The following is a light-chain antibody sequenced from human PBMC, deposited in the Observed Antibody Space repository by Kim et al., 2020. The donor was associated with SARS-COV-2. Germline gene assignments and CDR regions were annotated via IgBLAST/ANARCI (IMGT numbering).Light chain of an antibody. CDR1: SSNIGSNT. CDR3: AAWDDSLNAVV. CDR2: SNN. J-gene: IGLJ2*01. V-gene: IGLV1-44*01. Sequence: LTQPPSASGTPGQRVTISCSGSSSNIGSNTVNWYQQLPGTAPKLLIYSNNQRPSGVPDRFSGSKSGTSASLAISGLQSEDEADYYCAAWDDSLNAVV.